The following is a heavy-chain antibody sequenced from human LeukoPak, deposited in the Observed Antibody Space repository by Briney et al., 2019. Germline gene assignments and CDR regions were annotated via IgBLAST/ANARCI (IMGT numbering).Heavy chain of an antibody. J-gene: IGHJ5*02. CDR2: IRPSGDNT. CDR1: GFIFSEYY. Sequence: GGSLRLSCSASGFIFSEYYMTWIRQAPGKGLEWVSSIRPSGDNTYYGDSVKGRFTISRDNSKNTVYLQMNNMRVDDTAVYYCARVAGWHWFDPWGQGTLVTVSS. D-gene: IGHD6-19*01. CDR3: ARVAGWHWFDP. V-gene: IGHV3-23*01.